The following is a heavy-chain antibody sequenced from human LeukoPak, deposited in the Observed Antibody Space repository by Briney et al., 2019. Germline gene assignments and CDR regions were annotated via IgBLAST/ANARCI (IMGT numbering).Heavy chain of an antibody. J-gene: IGHJ4*02. CDR2: IKKDGSEQ. V-gene: IGHV3-7*01. CDR3: ARDLGWLQSDY. CDR1: GFSFSDHW. Sequence: GGSLRLSCVASGFSFSDHWMNWFRQAPGKGLEWVATIKKDGSEQYYVDSMKGRFTISRDNAKNSVYLQINSLRAEDTAVYYCARDLGWLQSDYWGQGTLVTVSS. D-gene: IGHD5-24*01.